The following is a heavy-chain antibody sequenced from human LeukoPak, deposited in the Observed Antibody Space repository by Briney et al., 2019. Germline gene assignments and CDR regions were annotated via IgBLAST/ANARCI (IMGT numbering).Heavy chain of an antibody. CDR3: AYLGLPTPY. Sequence: MTSETLSLTCSVSGGSISNYYWTWIRQPPGKGLEWIGYASYSGSTSYNPSLKSRVTISVDTSKNQFSLKLSSVTAADTAVYYCAYLGLPTPYWGQGTLVTVSS. CDR2: ASYSGST. CDR1: GGSISNYY. V-gene: IGHV4-59*12. D-gene: IGHD4-11*01. J-gene: IGHJ4*02.